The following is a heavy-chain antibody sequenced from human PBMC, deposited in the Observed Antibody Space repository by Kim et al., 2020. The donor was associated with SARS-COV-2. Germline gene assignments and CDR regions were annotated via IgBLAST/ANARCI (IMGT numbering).Heavy chain of an antibody. CDR1: GFTFSSYG. CDR3: ARDVGGGGSYSLWYFDL. J-gene: IGHJ2*01. D-gene: IGHD1-26*01. Sequence: GGSLRLSCAASGFTFSSYGMHWVRQAPGKGLEWVAVIWYDGSNKYYADSVKGRFTISRDNSKNTLYLQMNSLRAEDTAVYYCARDVGGGGSYSLWYFDLWGRGTLVTVSS. V-gene: IGHV3-33*01. CDR2: IWYDGSNK.